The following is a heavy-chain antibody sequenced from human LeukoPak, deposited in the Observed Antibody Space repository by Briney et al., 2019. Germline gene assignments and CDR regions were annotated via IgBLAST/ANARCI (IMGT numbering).Heavy chain of an antibody. Sequence: PGGSLRLSCAASGFTFSSYSMNWVRQAPGKGLEWVSYISSDGYTMYYADSVKGRFTISRDNAKNSLSLQMNSLRAEDTAVYYCAREFCSGANCYPMGAFDMWGQGTMVTVSS. CDR1: GFTFSSYS. J-gene: IGHJ3*02. V-gene: IGHV3-48*04. D-gene: IGHD2-15*01. CDR2: ISSDGYTM. CDR3: AREFCSGANCYPMGAFDM.